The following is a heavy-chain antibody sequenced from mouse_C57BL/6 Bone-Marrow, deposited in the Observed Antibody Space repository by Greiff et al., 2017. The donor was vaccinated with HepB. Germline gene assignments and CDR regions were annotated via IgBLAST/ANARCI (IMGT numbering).Heavy chain of an antibody. J-gene: IGHJ4*01. CDR3: ATPIYYGNYFYAMDY. V-gene: IGHV2-5*01. Sequence: VQLQQSGPGLVQPSQSLSITCTVSGFSLPSYGVHWVRQSPGKGLEWLGVIWRGGSTDYNAAFMSRLSITKDNSKSQVFFKMNSLQADDTAIYYCATPIYYGNYFYAMDYWGQGTSVTVSS. CDR2: IWRGGST. D-gene: IGHD2-1*01. CDR1: GFSLPSYG.